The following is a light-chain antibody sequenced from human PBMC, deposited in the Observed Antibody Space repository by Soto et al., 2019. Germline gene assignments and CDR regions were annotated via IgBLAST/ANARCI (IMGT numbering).Light chain of an antibody. CDR3: AAWDDSLKGWV. CDR2: TNK. V-gene: IGLV1-44*01. Sequence: QSVLTQPPSASGTPGQRITILCSGSSSNIGINTVSWYQQLPGTAPRLLIYTNKFRPSGVSDRFSGSRSGTSASLAISGLQSEDEADYYCAAWDDSLKGWVFGSGTKGTVL. J-gene: IGLJ1*01. CDR1: SSNIGINT.